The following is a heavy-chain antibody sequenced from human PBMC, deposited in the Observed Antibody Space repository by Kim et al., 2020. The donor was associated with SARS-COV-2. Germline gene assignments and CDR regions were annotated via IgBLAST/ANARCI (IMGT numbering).Heavy chain of an antibody. CDR1: GYAFTNYP. D-gene: IGHD1-26*01. CDR3: ALLTTGTYGFFDR. Sequence: ASVKVSCKASGYAFTNYPINWLRQAPGQGLEYMGSIDTNTGKPTHVQGLTGEFVFSLDTSVSTTYLQISSLKAEHTAVYYWALLTTGTYGFFDRWGQGTLVTVYS. CDR2: IDTNTGKP. J-gene: IGHJ4*02. V-gene: IGHV7-4-1*02.